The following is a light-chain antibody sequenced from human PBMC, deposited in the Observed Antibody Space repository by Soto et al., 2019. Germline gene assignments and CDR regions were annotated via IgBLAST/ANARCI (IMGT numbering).Light chain of an antibody. V-gene: IGKV1-27*01. CDR3: QEYKNAPLT. CDR1: QDITNY. Sequence: DIQMPQSPSTLSASVGDRVPITCRASQDITNYLAWYQQKPGKVPKLLIYTASSLQSGVPSRFGGSGSGTDFTLTISSLQPEEVATYYCQEYKNAPLTFGGGTKVDIK. J-gene: IGKJ4*01. CDR2: TAS.